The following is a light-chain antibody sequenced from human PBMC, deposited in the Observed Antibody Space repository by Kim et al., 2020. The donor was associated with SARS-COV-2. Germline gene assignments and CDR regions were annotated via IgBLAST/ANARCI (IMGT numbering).Light chain of an antibody. CDR1: ALPKQY. J-gene: IGLJ3*02. CDR3: QSADNTDTWV. Sequence: SYELTQPPSLSVSPGQTARISCSGDALPKQYAYWFQQKPGQPPLLVIYKDTKRPSEIPERFSGSNSGTTVTLTISGVQAEDEAEYYCQSADNTDTWVFGGGTQLTVL. V-gene: IGLV3-25*03. CDR2: KDT.